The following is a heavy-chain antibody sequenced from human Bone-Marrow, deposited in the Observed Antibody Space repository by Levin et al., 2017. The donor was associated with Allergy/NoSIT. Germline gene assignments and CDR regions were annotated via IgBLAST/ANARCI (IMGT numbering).Heavy chain of an antibody. Sequence: SETLSLTCTVSGGSIRNYYWSWIRQRPGQGLEWLGYIYYSGSTNYNPSLMGRVTFSVDMSTNHFSLMLNSVPAADTAVEYCARDRTSGIVADFDRPEGGMDVWGQGTTVTVS. D-gene: IGHD2/OR15-2a*01. V-gene: IGHV4-59*01. CDR3: ARDRTSGIVADFDRPEGGMDV. J-gene: IGHJ6*02. CDR2: IYYSGST. CDR1: GGSIRNYY.